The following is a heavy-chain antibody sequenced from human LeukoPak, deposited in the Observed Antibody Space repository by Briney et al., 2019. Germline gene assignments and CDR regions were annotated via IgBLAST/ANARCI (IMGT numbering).Heavy chain of an antibody. CDR1: GITASGSH. Sequence: GGSLRLSCAASGITASGSHLSWVRQAPGKGLEWISLIYSGGDTKYANSVKGRFTISRDNSKNTLYLQMDSLRAEDTAVYYSARGGGNPGLFDYWGQGTLVTVSS. V-gene: IGHV3-53*01. D-gene: IGHD4-23*01. J-gene: IGHJ4*02. CDR2: IYSGGDT. CDR3: ARGGGNPGLFDY.